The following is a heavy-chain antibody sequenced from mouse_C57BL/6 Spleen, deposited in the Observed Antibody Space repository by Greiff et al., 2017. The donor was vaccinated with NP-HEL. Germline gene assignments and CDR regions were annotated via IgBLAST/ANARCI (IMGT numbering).Heavy chain of an antibody. CDR1: GYTFTDYE. CDR2: IDPETGGT. CDR3: TPDGYYAMDY. D-gene: IGHD2-3*01. Sequence: VQLVESGAELVRPGASVTLSCKASGYTFTDYEMHWVKQTPVHGLEWIGAIDPETGGTAYNQKFKGKAILTADKSSSTAYMELRSLTSEDSAVYYCTPDGYYAMDYWGQGTSVTVSS. V-gene: IGHV1-15*01. J-gene: IGHJ4*01.